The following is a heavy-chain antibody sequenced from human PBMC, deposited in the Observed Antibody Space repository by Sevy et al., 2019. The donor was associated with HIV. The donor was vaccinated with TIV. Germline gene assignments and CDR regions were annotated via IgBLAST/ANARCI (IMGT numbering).Heavy chain of an antibody. CDR1: GGSIRSDY. J-gene: IGHJ4*02. V-gene: IGHV4-59*01. CDR2: INYSGST. D-gene: IGHD2-2*01. CDR3: ARSRGYFDY. Sequence: SETLSLTSTVSGGSIRSDYWSWIRQPPGKGLEWIGYINYSGSTNYNPSLKSRVTISVDTSKNQISLKLSSVTAADTAVYYCARSRGYFDYWGQGSLVTVSS.